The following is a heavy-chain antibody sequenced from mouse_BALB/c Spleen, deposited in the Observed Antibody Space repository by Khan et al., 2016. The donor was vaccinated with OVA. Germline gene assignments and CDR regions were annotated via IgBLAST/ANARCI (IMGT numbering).Heavy chain of an antibody. CDR2: INPYNGET. V-gene: IGHV1-20*02. CDR1: GYSFTGYF. J-gene: IGHJ2*01. Sequence: VQLQQSGPELVKPGASVKISCKASGYSFTGYFMNWVMQSHGKSLEWIGRINPYNGETTYNQKFKDKATLTVDKSSSTAYMELPSLASEDSAVYYCARRYGSDFDYWGQGTTVTVSA. D-gene: IGHD1-1*01. CDR3: ARRYGSDFDY.